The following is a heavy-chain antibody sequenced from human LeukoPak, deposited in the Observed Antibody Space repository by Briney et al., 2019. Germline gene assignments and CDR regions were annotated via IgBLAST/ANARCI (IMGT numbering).Heavy chain of an antibody. V-gene: IGHV1-3*01. CDR3: ARVEFPLWFGDP. Sequence: ASVKVSCKASGYTFTSYAMHWVRQAPGQRLEWMGWIIAGNGNTKYSQKFQGRVTITRDTSASTAYMELRSLRSDDTAVYYCARVEFPLWFGDPWGQGTLVTVSS. CDR1: GYTFTSYA. J-gene: IGHJ5*02. D-gene: IGHD3-10*01. CDR2: IIAGNGNT.